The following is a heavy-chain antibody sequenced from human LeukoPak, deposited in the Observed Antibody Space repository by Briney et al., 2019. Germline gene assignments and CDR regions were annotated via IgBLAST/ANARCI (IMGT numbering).Heavy chain of an antibody. CDR1: GGSISTYY. Sequence: SETLSLTCTVSGGSISTYYWSWIRQTPGKGLEWIGFMSYSGNTNYNPSLKSRVTTSLDTSKNQFSLKLSSVTDADTALYYCARIMITFGGVTVRGMDVWGQGTTVTVSS. J-gene: IGHJ6*02. CDR2: MSYSGNT. D-gene: IGHD3-16*01. V-gene: IGHV4-59*08. CDR3: ARIMITFGGVTVRGMDV.